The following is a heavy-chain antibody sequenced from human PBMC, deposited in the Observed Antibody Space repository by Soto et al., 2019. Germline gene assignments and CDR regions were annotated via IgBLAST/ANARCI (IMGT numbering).Heavy chain of an antibody. D-gene: IGHD3-10*01. CDR3: ARWSGRGHDY. CDR2: IYYSGGT. Sequence: SLPISLTCPVAGGSIISGCDYWGRIRQHPGKGLEWIGYIYYSGGTYYNPSLKSRVTISVDTSKNQFPLKLSSVTAADTAVYYCARWSGRGHDYWGQGTLVTVSS. J-gene: IGHJ4*02. CDR1: GGSIISGCDY. V-gene: IGHV4-31*03.